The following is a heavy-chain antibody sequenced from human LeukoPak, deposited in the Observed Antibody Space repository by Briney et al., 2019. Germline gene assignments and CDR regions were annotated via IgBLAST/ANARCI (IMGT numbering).Heavy chain of an antibody. CDR1: GFTFDDYG. J-gene: IGHJ4*02. Sequence: PGGSLRLSCAASGFTFDDYGMSWVRQAPGKGLEWVSGINWYGGSTGYADSVKGRFTISRDNAKNSLYLQMNSLRAGDTALYYCARERTYYYDSNPDYFDYWGQGTLVTVSS. D-gene: IGHD3-22*01. CDR2: INWYGGST. CDR3: ARERTYYYDSNPDYFDY. V-gene: IGHV3-20*04.